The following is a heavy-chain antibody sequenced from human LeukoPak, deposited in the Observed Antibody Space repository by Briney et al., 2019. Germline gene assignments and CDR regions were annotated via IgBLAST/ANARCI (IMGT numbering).Heavy chain of an antibody. J-gene: IGHJ4*02. Sequence: GASVKVSCKASGYTFTSYYMHWVRRAPGQGLEWMGIINPSGGSTSYAQKFQGRVTMTRDTSTSTVYMELSSLRSEDTAMYYCARDFGQQLVLDDYWGQGTLVTVSS. CDR2: INPSGGST. D-gene: IGHD6-13*01. V-gene: IGHV1-46*01. CDR1: GYTFTSYY. CDR3: ARDFGQQLVLDDY.